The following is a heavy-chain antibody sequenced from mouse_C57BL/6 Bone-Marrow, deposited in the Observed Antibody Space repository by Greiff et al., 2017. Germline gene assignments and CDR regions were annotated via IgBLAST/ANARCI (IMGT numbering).Heavy chain of an antibody. J-gene: IGHJ2*01. CDR1: GFTFSSYG. V-gene: IGHV5-6*01. CDR2: ISSGGSST. CDR3: ARLAIARVVGFAY. Sequence: EVQVVESGGGLVKPGGSLKLSCAASGFTFSSYGMSWVRQAPDKRLEWVATISSGGSSTYYPDSVKGRFTIARDNAKNTLYLQMSSLKSEDTAMYYCARLAIARVVGFAYWGQGTILTVSA. D-gene: IGHD1-1*01.